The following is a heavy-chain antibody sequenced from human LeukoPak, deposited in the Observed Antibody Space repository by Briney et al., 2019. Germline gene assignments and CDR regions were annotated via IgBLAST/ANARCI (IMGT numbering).Heavy chain of an antibody. D-gene: IGHD6-13*01. J-gene: IGHJ5*02. V-gene: IGHV4-34*01. CDR2: VNHSGST. CDR1: GGSFSGYY. Sequence: SETLSLTCAVYGGSFSGYYWSWIRQPPGKGLEWIGEVNHSGSTNYNPSLKSRVTISVDTSKNQFSLKLSSVTAADTAVYYCARPYSSSWAGWFDPWGQGTLVTVSS. CDR3: ARPYSSSWAGWFDP.